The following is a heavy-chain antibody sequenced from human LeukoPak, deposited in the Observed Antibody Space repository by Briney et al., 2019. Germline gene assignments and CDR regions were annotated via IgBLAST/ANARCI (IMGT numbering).Heavy chain of an antibody. CDR2: INPSGGSI. Sequence: ASVKVSCKASGYTFTSYYMHWVRQAPGQGLEWMGIINPSGGSISYAQKFQGRVTMTRDMSTSTVYMELSSLRSDDTAVYYCARHKTLYDFWSGYFTQPYNWFDPWGQGTLVTVSS. J-gene: IGHJ5*02. CDR1: GYTFTSYY. CDR3: ARHKTLYDFWSGYFTQPYNWFDP. V-gene: IGHV1-46*01. D-gene: IGHD3-3*01.